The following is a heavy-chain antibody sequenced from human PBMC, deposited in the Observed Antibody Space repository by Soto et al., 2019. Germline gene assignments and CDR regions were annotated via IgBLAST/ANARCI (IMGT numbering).Heavy chain of an antibody. CDR2: IFHIGHT. CDR3: ARREYGMDV. Sequence: QVQLQESGPGLVKPSGTLSLTCVVSGGSITSSHWWSWVRQTPGKGLEWIGEIFHIGHTNYNPSLKGRVTISLDQSKNQFSLKMTSMTAADTAVFYCARREYGMDVWGQGTTVTVSS. CDR1: GGSITSSHW. J-gene: IGHJ6*02. V-gene: IGHV4-4*02.